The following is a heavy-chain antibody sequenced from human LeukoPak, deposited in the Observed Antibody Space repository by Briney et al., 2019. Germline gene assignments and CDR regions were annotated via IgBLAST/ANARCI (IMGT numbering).Heavy chain of an antibody. CDR3: AKDPGGMIVGPVGYFDY. CDR1: GFTFSSYA. Sequence: PGGSLRLSCAASGFTFSSYAMSWVRQAPGKGLEWVSAISGSGGSTYYADSVKGRFTISRDNSKNTLYLQMNSLRAEDTAVYYCAKDPGGMIVGPVGYFDYWGQGTLVTVSS. CDR2: ISGSGGST. V-gene: IGHV3-23*01. J-gene: IGHJ4*02. D-gene: IGHD3-22*01.